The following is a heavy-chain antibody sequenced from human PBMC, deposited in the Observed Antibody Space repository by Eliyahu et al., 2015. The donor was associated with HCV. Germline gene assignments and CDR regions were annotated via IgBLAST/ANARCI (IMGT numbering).Heavy chain of an antibody. CDR3: ARDAFFDSSATGAFDL. CDR2: ISSSGSNI. CDR1: GFNFGSYE. J-gene: IGHJ3*01. V-gene: IGHV3-48*03. Sequence: EVQLVESGGGLVQPGKSLRLSCVTSGFNFGSYEMNWVRQAPGKGLEWISYISSSGSNIYYADSVKGRFTISRDNAKNSLILQMNSLRDEDTAVYYCARDAFFDSSATGAFDLWGQGTVVTVSP. D-gene: IGHD3-22*01.